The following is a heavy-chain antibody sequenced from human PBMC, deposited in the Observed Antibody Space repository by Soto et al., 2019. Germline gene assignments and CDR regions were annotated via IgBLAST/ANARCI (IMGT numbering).Heavy chain of an antibody. D-gene: IGHD1-20*01. Sequence: GRTLGKARETRTLTCTFSGFSLTSPGMCVSWIRQPPGKALEWLALIERDDDDKYYSTSLKTRLTISKDTRKNQVVLIMANMDPADTGTYYCARSIRGPRRFNGMDVWGQGTTVTVSS. V-gene: IGHV2-70*13. CDR3: ARSIRGPRRFNGMDV. CDR2: IERDDDDK. CDR1: GFSLTSPGMC. J-gene: IGHJ6*02.